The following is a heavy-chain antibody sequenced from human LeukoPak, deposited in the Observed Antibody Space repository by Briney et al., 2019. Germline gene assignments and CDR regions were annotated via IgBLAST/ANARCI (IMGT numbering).Heavy chain of an antibody. D-gene: IGHD3-10*01. J-gene: IGHJ4*01. CDR3: ATDGPRELLPRPFDY. CDR2: FDPEDGET. CDR1: GYTLTELS. V-gene: IGHV1-24*01. Sequence: ASVKVSCKVSGYTLTELSMHWVRQAPGKGLEWMGGFDPEDGETIYAQKFQGRVTMTEDTSTDTAYMELSSLRSEDTAVYYCATDGPRELLPRPFDYWGQEPWSPSPQ.